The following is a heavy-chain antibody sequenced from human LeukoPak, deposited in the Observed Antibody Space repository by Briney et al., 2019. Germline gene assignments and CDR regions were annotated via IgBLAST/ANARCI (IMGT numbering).Heavy chain of an antibody. CDR3: ARDYDFWSGYYPYYFDY. CDR1: GYTFTSYN. V-gene: IGHV1-46*01. Sequence: ASVKVSCKASGYTFTSYNMHWVRQAPGQGLEWMGIINPSGGSTNYAQKFQGRVTMTRDTSISTAYMELSRLRSDDTAVYYCARDYDFWSGYYPYYFDYWGQGTLVTVSS. J-gene: IGHJ4*02. D-gene: IGHD3-3*01. CDR2: INPSGGST.